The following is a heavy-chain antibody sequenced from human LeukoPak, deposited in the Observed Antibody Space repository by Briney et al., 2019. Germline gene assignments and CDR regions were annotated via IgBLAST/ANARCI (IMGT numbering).Heavy chain of an antibody. J-gene: IGHJ4*02. D-gene: IGHD6-6*01. CDR2: IYTSGST. CDR3: AREDIAARKDYFDY. CDR1: GGSISSYY. V-gene: IGHV4-4*07. Sequence: SETLSLTCTVSGGSISSYYWSWIRQPAGKGLEWIGRIYTSGSTNYNPSLKGRVTMSVDTSKNQFSLKLSSVTAADTAVYYCAREDIAARKDYFDYWGQGTLVTVSS.